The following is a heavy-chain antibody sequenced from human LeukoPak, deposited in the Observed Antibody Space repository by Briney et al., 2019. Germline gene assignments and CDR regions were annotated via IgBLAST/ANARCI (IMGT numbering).Heavy chain of an antibody. CDR3: ARLWDSSSSLDY. CDR2: IYYSGGT. Sequence: SETLSLTCAVSGGSISSYYWTWIRQPPGKGLGLEWIGYIYYSGGTNYNPSLKSRVTISIDTSKNQVSLKLSSVTAADTAVYYCARLWDSSSSLDYWGQGTLVTVSS. CDR1: GGSISSYY. D-gene: IGHD6-6*01. J-gene: IGHJ4*02. V-gene: IGHV4-59*08.